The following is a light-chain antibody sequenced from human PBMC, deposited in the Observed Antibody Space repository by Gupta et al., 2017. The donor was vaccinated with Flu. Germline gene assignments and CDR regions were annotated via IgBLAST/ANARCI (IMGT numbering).Light chain of an antibody. V-gene: IGKV3-11*01. J-gene: IGKJ2*03. CDR2: DAS. CDR1: QSVSSY. Sequence: EIVLTQSPATLSLSPGERATLSCRARQSVSSYLAWYQKKPGQAPRLLIYDASNRATGSPARFSGSGDGTDFNLTISSREPEDFAVYYCQQRSNGHPEYSFGQGTKMEIK. CDR3: QQRSNGHPEYS.